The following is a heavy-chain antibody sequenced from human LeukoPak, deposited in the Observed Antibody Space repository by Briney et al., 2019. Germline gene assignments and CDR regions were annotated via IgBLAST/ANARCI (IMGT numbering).Heavy chain of an antibody. Sequence: GGSLRLSCTASGFTFRTYAMNWVRQAPGKGLEWLSGISGSGNGTYYAGSVKGRFIISRDNSKNMVYLQMNSLTVEDTATYYCAKRTMSAFDSWGQGTLLIVSS. CDR3: AKRTMSAFDS. J-gene: IGHJ4*02. CDR2: ISGSGNGT. V-gene: IGHV3-23*01. CDR1: GFTFRTYA.